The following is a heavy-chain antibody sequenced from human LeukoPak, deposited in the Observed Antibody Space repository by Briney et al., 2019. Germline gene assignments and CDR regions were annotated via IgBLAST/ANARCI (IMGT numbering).Heavy chain of an antibody. CDR2: IYPGDSDT. V-gene: IGHV5-51*01. Sequence: GESLKISCKGSGYSFTSYWIGWVRQMPGKGLEWMGIIYPGDSDTRYSPSFQGQVTISADKSISTAYLQWSSLKASDTAMYYCARHCWVNWGPGEFNYWGQGTLVTVSS. CDR1: GYSFTSYW. CDR3: ARHCWVNWGPGEFNY. J-gene: IGHJ4*02. D-gene: IGHD7-27*01.